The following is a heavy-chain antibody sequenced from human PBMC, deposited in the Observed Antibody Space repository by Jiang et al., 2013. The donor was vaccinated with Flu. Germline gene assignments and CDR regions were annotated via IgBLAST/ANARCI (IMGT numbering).Heavy chain of an antibody. J-gene: IGHJ4*02. Sequence: IIYPGDSDTRYSPSFQGQVTISADKSISTAYLQWSSLKASDTAMYYCARHPDPDYWGQGTLVTVSS. CDR2: IYPGDSDT. V-gene: IGHV5-51*01. CDR3: ARHPDPDY.